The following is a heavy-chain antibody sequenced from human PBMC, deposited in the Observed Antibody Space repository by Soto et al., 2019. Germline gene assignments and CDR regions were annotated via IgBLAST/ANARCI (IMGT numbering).Heavy chain of an antibody. CDR1: GGTFGDYG. CDR3: ERDVGEGRMDV. Sequence: QMHLVQSGPEVGKPGSSVKVSCKASGGTFGDYGIDWVRQAPGHGLEWMGGILPVFRTPRNAQKLEGRVSLTVDEVTNTAVMELNSRRPEATAACYCERDVGEGRMDVWGQGTTVIVSS. D-gene: IGHD3-10*01. CDR2: ILPVFRTP. J-gene: IGHJ6*02. V-gene: IGHV1-69*01.